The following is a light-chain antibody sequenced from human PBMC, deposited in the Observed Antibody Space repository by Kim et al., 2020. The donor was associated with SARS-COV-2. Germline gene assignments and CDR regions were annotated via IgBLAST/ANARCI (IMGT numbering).Light chain of an antibody. CDR2: GAS. V-gene: IGKV3-15*01. CDR1: RSVSSN. CDR3: QQYNDWPPYT. J-gene: IGKJ2*01. Sequence: EIVMTQSPATLSVSPGERATLSCRASRSVSSNLAWYQQKPGQPPRLLIYGASTRATGIPARFSGSGSEIEFTLTISSLQSEDFAVYYCQQYNDWPPYTFGQGTKLEI.